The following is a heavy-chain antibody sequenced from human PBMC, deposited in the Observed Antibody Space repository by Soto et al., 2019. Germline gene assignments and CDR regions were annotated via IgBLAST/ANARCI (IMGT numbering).Heavy chain of an antibody. CDR3: ARDPGEYCSSTSCLDTNYYYYMDV. CDR1: GFTFSSYG. Sequence: QVQLVESGGGVVQPGRSLRLSCAASGFTFSSYGMHWVRQAPGKGLEWVAVIWYDGSNKYYADSVKGRFTISRDNSKNTLYQQMNSLRAEDTAVYYCARDPGEYCSSTSCLDTNYYYYMDVWGKGTTVTVSS. J-gene: IGHJ6*03. V-gene: IGHV3-33*01. CDR2: IWYDGSNK. D-gene: IGHD2-2*01.